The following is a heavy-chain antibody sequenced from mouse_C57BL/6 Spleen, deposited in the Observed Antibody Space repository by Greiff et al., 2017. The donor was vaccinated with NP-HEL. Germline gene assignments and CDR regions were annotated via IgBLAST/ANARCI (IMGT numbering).Heavy chain of an antibody. CDR2: ISDGGSYT. CDR3: AREWYSNYPFDY. Sequence: EVQLQESGGGLVKPGGSLKLSCAASGFTFSSYAMSWVRQTPEKRLEWVATISDGGSYTYYPDNVKGRFTISRDNAKNNLYLQMSHLKSEDTAMYYCAREWYSNYPFDYWGQGTTLTVSS. CDR1: GFTFSSYA. V-gene: IGHV5-4*01. D-gene: IGHD2-5*01. J-gene: IGHJ2*01.